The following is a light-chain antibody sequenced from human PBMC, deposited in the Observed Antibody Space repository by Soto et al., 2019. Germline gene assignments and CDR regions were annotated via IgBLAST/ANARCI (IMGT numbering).Light chain of an antibody. CDR1: QGISNY. Sequence: DIQRTQSPSSLSASVGDRVTITCRASQGISNYLAWYQQKPGKVPKLLIYAASTLQSGVPSRFSGSGSGTDFTLTTSSLQPEDVATYYCQKYNSAPPWTFGQGTKVEIK. J-gene: IGKJ1*01. CDR2: AAS. CDR3: QKYNSAPPWT. V-gene: IGKV1-27*01.